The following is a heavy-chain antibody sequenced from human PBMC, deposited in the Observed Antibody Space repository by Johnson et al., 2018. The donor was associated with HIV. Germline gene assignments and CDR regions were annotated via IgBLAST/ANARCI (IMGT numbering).Heavy chain of an antibody. Sequence: VQLVESGGGLVQPGGSPRLSCAASGFTFSDYYMSWIRQAPGKGLEWVSCISGGGSAISYADSVKGRFTISRDNAKNSLFLQMNSLRADDTAVYYCARSRSDAFDIWGQGTMVTVSS. CDR1: GFTFSDYY. CDR3: ARSRSDAFDI. J-gene: IGHJ3*02. V-gene: IGHV3-11*04. CDR2: ISGGGSAI.